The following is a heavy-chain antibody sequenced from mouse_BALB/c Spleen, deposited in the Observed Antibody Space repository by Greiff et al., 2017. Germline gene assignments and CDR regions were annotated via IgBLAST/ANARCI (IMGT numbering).Heavy chain of an antibody. D-gene: IGHD2-3*01. CDR3: ASPDGYYDAMDY. V-gene: IGHV14-3*02. J-gene: IGHJ4*01. CDR2: IDPANGNT. CDR1: GFNIKDTY. Sequence: VQLQQSGAELVKPGASVKLSCTASGFNIKDTYMHWVKQRPEQGLEWIGRIDPANGNTKYDPKFQGKATITADTSSNTAYLQLSSLTSEDTAVYYCASPDGYYDAMDYWGQGTSVTVSS.